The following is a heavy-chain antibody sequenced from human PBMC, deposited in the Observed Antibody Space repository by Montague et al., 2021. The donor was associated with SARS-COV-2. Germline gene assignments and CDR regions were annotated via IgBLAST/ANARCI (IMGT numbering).Heavy chain of an antibody. D-gene: IGHD4-23*01. CDR2: IYYSGST. CDR3: ARRGDYGGPCFDY. J-gene: IGHJ4*02. CDR1: GGSVSSISYY. V-gene: IGHV4-39*01. Sequence: SETLSLTCTVSGGSVSSISYYWGWIRQPPGKGLEWIGSIYYSGSTHYNPSLKSRVTISVDTSKNQFSLKLSSVTAADTAVYYCARRGDYGGPCFDYWGQGTLVSVSS.